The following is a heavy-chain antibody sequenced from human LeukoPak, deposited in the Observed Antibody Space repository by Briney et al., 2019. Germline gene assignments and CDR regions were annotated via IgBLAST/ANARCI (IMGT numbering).Heavy chain of an antibody. V-gene: IGHV3-23*01. CDR2: ISGSGAST. D-gene: IGHD1-26*01. CDR3: AKGRGSPYYFEY. J-gene: IGHJ4*02. CDR1: GFTFSSYW. Sequence: GGSLRLSCAASGFTFSSYWMTWVRQAPGKGLEWVSAISGSGASTYYADSVKGRFTISGDNSKNTLYLQMNSLRAEDTAVYYCAKGRGSPYYFEYWGQGTLVTVSS.